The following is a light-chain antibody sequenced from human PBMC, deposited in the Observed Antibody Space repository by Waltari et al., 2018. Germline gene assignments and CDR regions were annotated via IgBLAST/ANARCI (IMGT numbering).Light chain of an antibody. CDR3: QSADSSGTYAV. CDR1: ALPKQY. Sequence: SYELTQPPSVSVSPGQTARITCPGDALPKQYAYWYQQKPGQAPVLFIYKDSERPSGIPERFSGSSSGTTVTLTISGVQAEDEADYYCQSADSSGTYAVFGGGTQLTVL. CDR2: KDS. V-gene: IGLV3-25*03. J-gene: IGLJ7*01.